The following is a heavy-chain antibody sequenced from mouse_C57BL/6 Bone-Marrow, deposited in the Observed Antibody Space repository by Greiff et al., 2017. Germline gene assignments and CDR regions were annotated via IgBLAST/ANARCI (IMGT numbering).Heavy chain of an antibody. V-gene: IGHV1-72*01. CDR1: GYTFTSYW. Sequence: QVQLQQPGAELVKPGASVKLSCKASGYTFTSYWMHWVKQRPGRGLEWIGRIDPNSGGTKYNEKFKSKATLTVDKPSSTAYMQLSSLTSEDSAVYYCARESVGGIYYYGSSYFDYWGQGTTLTVSS. D-gene: IGHD1-1*01. CDR3: ARESVGGIYYYGSSYFDY. CDR2: IDPNSGGT. J-gene: IGHJ2*01.